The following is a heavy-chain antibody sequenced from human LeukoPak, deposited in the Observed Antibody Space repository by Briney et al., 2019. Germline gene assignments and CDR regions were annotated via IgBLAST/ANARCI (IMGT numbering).Heavy chain of an antibody. Sequence: KPSETLSLTCTVSGGSISSGGYYWSWIRQPPGKGLEWIGYIYHSGSTYYNPSLKSRVTISVDRSKNQFSLKLSSVTAADTAVYYCARDRVSGGSYVYWGQGTLVTVSS. CDR2: IYHSGST. V-gene: IGHV4-30-2*01. J-gene: IGHJ4*02. CDR1: GGSISSGGYY. CDR3: ARDRVSGGSYVY. D-gene: IGHD3-16*01.